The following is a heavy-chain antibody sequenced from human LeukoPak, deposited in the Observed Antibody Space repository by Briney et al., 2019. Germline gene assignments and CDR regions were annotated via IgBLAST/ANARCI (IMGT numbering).Heavy chain of an antibody. J-gene: IGHJ5*02. Sequence: PGGSLRLSCAASGFTFSSYWMSWVRQAPGKGLEWVANIKQDGSEKYYVDSVKGRFTTSRDNAKNSLYLQMNSLRAEDTAVYYCTTGAIARDWFDPWGQGTLVTVSS. D-gene: IGHD2-2*01. V-gene: IGHV3-7*01. CDR1: GFTFSSYW. CDR3: TTGAIARDWFDP. CDR2: IKQDGSEK.